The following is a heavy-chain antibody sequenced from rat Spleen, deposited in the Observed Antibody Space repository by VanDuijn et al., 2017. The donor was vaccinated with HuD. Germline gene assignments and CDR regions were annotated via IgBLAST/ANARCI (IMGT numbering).Heavy chain of an antibody. J-gene: IGHJ1*01. D-gene: IGHD2-2*01. CDR1: GFAFSDFF. CDR2: ISSDGSTT. Sequence: EVRLVESDGGLVQPGGSLKLSCAASGFAFSDFFMAWVRQAPAKGLEWVATISSDGSTTYYRDSVKGRFTISRDNAKRTLFLQVDSLRSDDTATYYCAGAGYLRDWYFDFWGPGTMVTVSP. CDR3: AGAGYLRDWYFDF. V-gene: IGHV5-29*01.